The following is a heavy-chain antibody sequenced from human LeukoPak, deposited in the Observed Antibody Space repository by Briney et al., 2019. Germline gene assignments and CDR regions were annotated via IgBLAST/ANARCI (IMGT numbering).Heavy chain of an antibody. J-gene: IGHJ4*02. Sequence: GGSLRLSCATSGFTFSRYAMSWVRQAPGKGLEWVSGISNSGRSTYYADPVKGRFTISRDNSKSTLYLQMNSLRAEDTAVYYCAKDRLESWSGFYFGLFDYWGQGTLVTVSS. D-gene: IGHD3-3*01. CDR2: ISNSGRST. CDR1: GFTFSRYA. CDR3: AKDRLESWSGFYFGLFDY. V-gene: IGHV3-23*01.